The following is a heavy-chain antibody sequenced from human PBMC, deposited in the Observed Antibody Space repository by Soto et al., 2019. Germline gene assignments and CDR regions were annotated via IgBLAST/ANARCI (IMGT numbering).Heavy chain of an antibody. J-gene: IGHJ5*02. CDR2: FSGIGGTT. D-gene: IGHD6-19*01. V-gene: IGHV3-23*01. Sequence: GGSLRLSCAASGFTFSSSAMSWVRQAPGKGLEWVSAFSGIGGTTYYADSVRGRFTISRDNSKNTLFLQMNSLRAEDTAIYFFARCTVDTIVTSGWCHYLDPWGQGTLVTVSS. CDR3: ARCTVDTIVTSGWCHYLDP. CDR1: GFTFSSSA.